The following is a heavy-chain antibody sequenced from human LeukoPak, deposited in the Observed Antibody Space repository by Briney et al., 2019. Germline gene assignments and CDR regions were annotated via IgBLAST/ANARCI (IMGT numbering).Heavy chain of an antibody. V-gene: IGHV3-30-3*01. CDR1: GFTFSSYA. CDR2: ISYDGSNK. J-gene: IGHJ3*02. CDR3: ARDPSEGDFWSGYRDAFDI. Sequence: GGSLRLSCAASGFTFSSYAMHWVHQAPGKGLEWVAVISYDGSNKYYADSVKGRFTISRDNSKNTLYLQMNSLRAEDTAVYYCARDPSEGDFWSGYRDAFDIWGQGTMVTVSS. D-gene: IGHD3-3*01.